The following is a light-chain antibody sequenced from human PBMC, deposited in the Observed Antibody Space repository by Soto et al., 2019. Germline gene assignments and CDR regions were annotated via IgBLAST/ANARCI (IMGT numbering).Light chain of an antibody. Sequence: EIVMTQSPATLSVSPGERATLSCRASQSVSSNLAWYQQKPGQAPILLIYDASTRATGVPARISGSGSGTEFTLPISSLQSEDFAVYYCQQYNNWPPYTFGQGTKLEIK. CDR2: DAS. CDR3: QQYNNWPPYT. J-gene: IGKJ2*01. V-gene: IGKV3-15*01. CDR1: QSVSSN.